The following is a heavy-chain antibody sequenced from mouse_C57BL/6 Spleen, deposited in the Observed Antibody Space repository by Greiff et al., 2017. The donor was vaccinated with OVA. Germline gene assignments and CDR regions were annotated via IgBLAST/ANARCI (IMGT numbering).Heavy chain of an antibody. J-gene: IGHJ4*01. CDR1: GYTFTDYE. CDR2: LGPETGGN. V-gene: IGHV1-15*01. CDR3: TREGAMDY. Sequence: QVQLKASGAELVRPGASVTLSCKASGYTFTDYEMHWVKQTPVHGLEWIGALGPETGGNSYKQKFKGKAILTADKSSSTAYMELRSLTTEDSAVDYCTREGAMDYWGQGTSVTVSS.